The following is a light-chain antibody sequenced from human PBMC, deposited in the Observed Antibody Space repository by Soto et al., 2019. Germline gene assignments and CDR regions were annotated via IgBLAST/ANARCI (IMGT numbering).Light chain of an antibody. CDR3: QQSDSTLFT. J-gene: IGKJ3*01. CDR1: QSISSY. Sequence: DIQMTQSPSSLSASVGDRVTITCRASQSISSYLNWYQQIPGKAPKLLIYAASTLQSGVPSRFSGSGSGTDFALTISSLQPEDFATYYCQQSDSTLFTFGPGTKVGIK. V-gene: IGKV1-39*01. CDR2: AAS.